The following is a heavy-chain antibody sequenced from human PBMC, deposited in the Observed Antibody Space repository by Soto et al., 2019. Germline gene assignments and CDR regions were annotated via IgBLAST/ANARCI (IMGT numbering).Heavy chain of an antibody. Sequence: SETLSLTCAVSGRSFSGYYWGWVRQPPGKGLEWVGEINYSGSTNYNPSLKRRVTISVDTSKNQVSLKVTSVTAADTAMYYCARRNYFYALDVWGQGTTVTV. CDR1: GRSFSGYY. V-gene: IGHV4-34*01. J-gene: IGHJ6*02. CDR3: ARRNYFYALDV. CDR2: INYSGST.